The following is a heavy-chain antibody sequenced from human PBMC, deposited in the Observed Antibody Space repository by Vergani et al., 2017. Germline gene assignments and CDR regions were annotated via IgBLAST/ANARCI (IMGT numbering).Heavy chain of an antibody. J-gene: IGHJ5*02. Sequence: QVQLVQSGAEVKKPGASVKVSCKASGYTFTGYYMHWVRQAPGQGLEWMGWINPNSGGTNYAQKFQGRVTMTRDTSTSTVYMELSSLRSEDTAVYYCAREGGVVVAWFDPWGQGTLVTVSS. D-gene: IGHD2-15*01. CDR1: GYTFTGYY. V-gene: IGHV1-2*02. CDR3: AREGGVVVAWFDP. CDR2: INPNSGGT.